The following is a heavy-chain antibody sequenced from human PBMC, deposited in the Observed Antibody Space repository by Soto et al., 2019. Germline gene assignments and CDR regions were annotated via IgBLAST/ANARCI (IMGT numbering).Heavy chain of an antibody. J-gene: IGHJ4*01. CDR1: GFTFSRYW. D-gene: IGHD1-7*01. CDR2: IHNDGGTT. Sequence: EVQLVESGGGLVQPGGSVRLSCAASGFTFSRYWMHWVRHAPGKGLMWGSRIHNDGGTTRYADSVKGRFNISRDNAKNTLYLQMSSRRVKDPDVYYCARDNWNSYWAQGTLVTVSS. CDR3: ARDNWNSY. V-gene: IGHV3-74*01.